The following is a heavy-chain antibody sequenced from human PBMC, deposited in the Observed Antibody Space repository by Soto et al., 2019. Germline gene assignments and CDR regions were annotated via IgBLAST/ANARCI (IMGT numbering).Heavy chain of an antibody. V-gene: IGHV3-49*03. D-gene: IGHD3-22*01. CDR2: IRSRPYSGTA. CDR1: GFNFGDYA. CDR3: TRAVDLASGWIVRYFFDY. J-gene: IGHJ4*02. Sequence: PGGSLRLSCTTSGFNFGDYAMRWFRQAPEKXLEWVAFIRSRPYSGTAEIAASVKDRFTISRDESEAIAYLQMSSLKTEDTAVYFCTRAVDLASGWIVRYFFDYWVQGALGTVSS.